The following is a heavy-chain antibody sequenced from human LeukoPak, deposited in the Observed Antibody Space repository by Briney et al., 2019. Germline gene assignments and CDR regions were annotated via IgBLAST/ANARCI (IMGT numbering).Heavy chain of an antibody. CDR1: GGTFSSYA. CDR3: AREFVGRAFVVYYGMDV. Sequence: SVKVSCKASGGTFSSYAISWVRQAPGQGLEWMGGIIPIFGKANYAQKFQGRVTITADESTSTDYMELSSVRSEDTAVYYCAREFVGRAFVVYYGMDVWGQGTTVTVSS. D-gene: IGHD2-21*01. V-gene: IGHV1-69*13. CDR2: IIPIFGKA. J-gene: IGHJ6*01.